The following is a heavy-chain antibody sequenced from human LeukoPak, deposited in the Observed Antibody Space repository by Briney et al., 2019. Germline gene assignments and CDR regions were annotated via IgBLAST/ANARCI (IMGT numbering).Heavy chain of an antibody. V-gene: IGHV5-51*01. Sequence: GESPKISCKGSGYSFTNYWIGWERQMPGKGLEWMGIIYPGDSDSRYSPSFQGQVTISVDKSISTAYLQWSSLKASDTAMYYCARHFHPYYFDYWGQGTLVTVSS. CDR1: GYSFTNYW. CDR2: IYPGDSDS. CDR3: ARHFHPYYFDY. J-gene: IGHJ4*02.